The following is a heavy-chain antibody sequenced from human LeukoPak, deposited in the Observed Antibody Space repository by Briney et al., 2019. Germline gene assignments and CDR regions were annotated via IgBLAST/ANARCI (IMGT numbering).Heavy chain of an antibody. CDR3: ARLYCGGDCYSGRFDY. V-gene: IGHV3-74*01. D-gene: IGHD2-21*02. J-gene: IGHJ4*02. Sequence: GGSLRLSCAASGFTSSNYWMRWVRQAPAKGLVWVSRINRDGSSTNYADSVRGRFTISRDNAKNTLYLQMNSLRAEDTAVYYCARLYCGGDCYSGRFDYWGQGTLVTVSS. CDR2: INRDGSST. CDR1: GFTSSNYW.